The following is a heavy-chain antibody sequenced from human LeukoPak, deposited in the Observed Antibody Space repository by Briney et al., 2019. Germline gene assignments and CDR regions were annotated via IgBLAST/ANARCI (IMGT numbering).Heavy chain of an antibody. CDR1: GLAFSSYW. CDR3: ARDYYGSGSYRGYFDY. V-gene: IGHV3-74*01. J-gene: IGHJ4*02. Sequence: HPGGSLRLSCAASGLAFSSYWMHWVRQAPGKGLVWVSRINTDGSSTSYADSVKGRFTISRDNAKNTLYLQMNSLRAEDTAVYYCARDYYGSGSYRGYFDYWGQGTLVTVSS. CDR2: INTDGSST. D-gene: IGHD3-10*01.